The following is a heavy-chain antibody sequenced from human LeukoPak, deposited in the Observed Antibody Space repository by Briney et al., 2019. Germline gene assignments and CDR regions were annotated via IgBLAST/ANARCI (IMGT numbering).Heavy chain of an antibody. D-gene: IGHD2-2*01. V-gene: IGHV3-23*01. J-gene: IGHJ5*02. CDR2: INPTGGRT. CDR1: TINFSDYG. Sequence: QSGGSLRLSCAASTINFSDYGMDWVRQAPGRGLEWVSTINPTGGRTYYADSVRGRFTISRDNSKNTVFLQINSLRVEDTAIYYCARDQPHAASWFDPWGQGTLVTVSS. CDR3: ARDQPHAASWFDP.